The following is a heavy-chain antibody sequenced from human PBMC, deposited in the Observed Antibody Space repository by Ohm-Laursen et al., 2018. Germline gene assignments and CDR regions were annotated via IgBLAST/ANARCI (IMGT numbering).Heavy chain of an antibody. Sequence: SLRLSCTASGFTFRSYAMTWVRQAPGKGLEWVSSITNSNGGHSTYYADSVKGRFTISRDNSKNTLLLQMSWLRAEDTAVYYCAREAAWGKVDYLGQGTLVTVSS. D-gene: IGHD3-16*01. CDR1: GFTFRSYA. CDR2: ITNSNGGHST. V-gene: IGHV3-23*01. CDR3: AREAAWGKVDY. J-gene: IGHJ4*02.